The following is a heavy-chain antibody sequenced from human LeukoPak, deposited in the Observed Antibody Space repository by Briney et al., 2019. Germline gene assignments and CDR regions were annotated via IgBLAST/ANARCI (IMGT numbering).Heavy chain of an antibody. Sequence: GGSLRLSCAASGFTFRSYGMHWVRQAPGKGLEWVAVIWYDGSNKYYADSVKGRFTISRDNSKNTLYLQMNSLRAEDTAVYYCAREGYYYDSSGYYSKIFDYWGQGTLVTVSS. CDR3: AREGYYYDSSGYYSKIFDY. CDR1: GFTFRSYG. CDR2: IWYDGSNK. D-gene: IGHD3-22*01. J-gene: IGHJ4*02. V-gene: IGHV3-33*01.